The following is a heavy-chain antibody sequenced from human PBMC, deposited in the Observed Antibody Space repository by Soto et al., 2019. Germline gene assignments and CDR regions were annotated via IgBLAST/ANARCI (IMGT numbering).Heavy chain of an antibody. V-gene: IGHV4-31*03. Sequence: QVQLQESGPGLVKPSQTLSLTCTVSGGSISSGGYYWSWIRQHPGKGLEWIGYIYYSGSTYYNPSLTRRVTISVDTSKNQFSLKLSSVTAADTAVYYCARVISDSSGYYYAFDIWGQGTMVTVSS. CDR2: IYYSGST. J-gene: IGHJ3*02. CDR3: ARVISDSSGYYYAFDI. CDR1: GGSISSGGYY. D-gene: IGHD3-22*01.